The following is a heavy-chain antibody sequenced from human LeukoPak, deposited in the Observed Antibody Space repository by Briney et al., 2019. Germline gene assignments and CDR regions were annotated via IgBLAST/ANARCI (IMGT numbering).Heavy chain of an antibody. D-gene: IGHD4-17*01. Sequence: SETLSLTCAVYGGSFSGYYWSWIRQPPGKGLEWIGEINHSGSTNYNPSLKSRVTISVDTSKNQFSLKLSSATAADTAVYYCARGPTVGMDVWGQGTTVTVSS. J-gene: IGHJ6*02. CDR2: INHSGST. V-gene: IGHV4-34*01. CDR3: ARGPTVGMDV. CDR1: GGSFSGYY.